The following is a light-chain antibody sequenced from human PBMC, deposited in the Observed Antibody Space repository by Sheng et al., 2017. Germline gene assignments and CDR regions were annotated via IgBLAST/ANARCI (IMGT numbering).Light chain of an antibody. CDR2: AAS. Sequence: DIQMTQSPSSLSASVGDRVTITCRASQDIRTYLNWYQQKPGKAPKLLIFAASTLQSGVPSRFRGSGSGTDFTLTIRSLQPEDFATFYCQQTYTTPYTFGPGDRTWRS. V-gene: IGKV1-39*01. CDR1: QDIRTY. J-gene: IGKJ2*01. CDR3: QQTYTTPYT.